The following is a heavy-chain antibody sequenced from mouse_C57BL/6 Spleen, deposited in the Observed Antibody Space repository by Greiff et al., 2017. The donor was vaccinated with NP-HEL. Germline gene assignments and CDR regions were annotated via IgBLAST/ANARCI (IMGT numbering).Heavy chain of an antibody. CDR2: IYPRSGNT. V-gene: IGHV1-81*01. Sequence: VKLMESGAELARPGASVKLSCKASGYTFTSYGISWVKQRTGQGLEWIGEIYPRSGNTYYNEKFKGKATLTADKSSSTAYMELRSLTSEDSAVYFCAREESWFAYWGQGTLVTVSA. CDR1: GYTFTSYG. J-gene: IGHJ3*01. CDR3: AREESWFAY.